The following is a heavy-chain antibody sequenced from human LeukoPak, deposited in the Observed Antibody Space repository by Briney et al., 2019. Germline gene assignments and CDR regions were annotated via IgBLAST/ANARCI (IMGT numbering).Heavy chain of an antibody. CDR2: IYSGGST. J-gene: IGHJ4*02. D-gene: IGHD6-19*01. CDR1: GFTVSSNY. Sequence: PGGSLRLSCAASGFTVSSNYMSWVRQAPGKGLEWVSVIYSGGSTYYADSVKGRFTISRDNSKNTLYLQMNSLRAEDTAVYYCARGYSSGWYLFDYWGQGTLVTVSS. CDR3: ARGYSSGWYLFDY. V-gene: IGHV3-66*01.